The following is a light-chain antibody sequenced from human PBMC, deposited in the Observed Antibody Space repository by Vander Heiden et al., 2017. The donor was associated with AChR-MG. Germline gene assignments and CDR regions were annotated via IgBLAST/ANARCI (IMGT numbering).Light chain of an antibody. CDR3: SSYTSSSPYV. CDR2: DVS. Sequence: QSALTQPASVSGSPGQSITISCTGTSSDVGAYNYVPWYQQHPGKAPKVMIYDVSKRPSGVSNRFSGSKSGNTASLTISGLQAEDEADYYCSSYTSSSPYVFGTGTKVTVL. V-gene: IGLV2-14*03. CDR1: SSDVGAYNY. J-gene: IGLJ1*01.